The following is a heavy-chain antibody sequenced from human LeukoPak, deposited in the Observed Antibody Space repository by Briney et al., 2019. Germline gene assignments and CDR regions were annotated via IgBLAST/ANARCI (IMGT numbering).Heavy chain of an antibody. V-gene: IGHV3-21*01. Sequence: PGGSLRLSCAASGFTFSSYSMNWVRQAPGKGLEWVSSISSSSSYIYYADSVKGRFTISRDNAKNSLYLQMNSLRAEDTAVYYCASYGSGNYYNDLDYWGQGTLVTVSS. D-gene: IGHD3-10*01. CDR2: ISSSSSYI. CDR1: GFTFSSYS. CDR3: ASYGSGNYYNDLDY. J-gene: IGHJ4*02.